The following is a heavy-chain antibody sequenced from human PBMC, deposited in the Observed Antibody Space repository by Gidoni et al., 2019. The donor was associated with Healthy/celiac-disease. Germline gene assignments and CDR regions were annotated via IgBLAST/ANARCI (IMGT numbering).Heavy chain of an antibody. CDR2: ISSISSYT. D-gene: IGHD3-3*01. V-gene: IGHV3-11*05. J-gene: IGHJ6*03. Sequence: QVQLVESGGGLVKPGGSLSLPCAASVFPFSVYYMSWIRQAPGKGLEWVSYISSISSYTNYADSGKVRFTIARDNAKNSLYLQMNSLRAEDTAVYYCARVRIDVLRFLVSNMDVWGKGTTVTVSS. CDR1: VFPFSVYY. CDR3: ARVRIDVLRFLVSNMDV.